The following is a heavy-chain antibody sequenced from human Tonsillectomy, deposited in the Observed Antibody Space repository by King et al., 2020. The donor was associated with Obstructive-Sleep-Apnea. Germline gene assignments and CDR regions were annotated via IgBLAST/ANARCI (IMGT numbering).Heavy chain of an antibody. Sequence: VTLQESGPVLVKPPETLTLTCTVSGFSLSNGRMGVSWIRQPPGKALEWLAHIFSNDEKSYSTSLRSRLTISKDTSKSQVVLTMTNMDPVDTATYYCARIRYYYDSSGYYSVYFDHWGQGALVTVSS. CDR3: ARIRYYYDSSGYYSVYFDH. V-gene: IGHV2-26*01. D-gene: IGHD3-22*01. CDR1: GFSLSNGRMG. CDR2: IFSNDEK. J-gene: IGHJ4*02.